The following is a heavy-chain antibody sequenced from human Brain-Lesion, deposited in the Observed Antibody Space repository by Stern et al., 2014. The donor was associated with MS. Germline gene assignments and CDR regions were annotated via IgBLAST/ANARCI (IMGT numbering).Heavy chain of an antibody. J-gene: IGHJ6*02. Sequence: QVQLQESGGGVVPPGRSLRLSCEDSGSTFSTSAMHWVRQAPGKGLEWVAVISHDGSNKQYGDSVKGRLAISRDNSSNTLSLEIYSLRAEDTAVYYCVRTESFYYYDGMDVWGHGTTVIVSS. V-gene: IGHV3-30*09. CDR1: GSTFSTSA. CDR2: ISHDGSNK. CDR3: VRTESFYYYDGMDV.